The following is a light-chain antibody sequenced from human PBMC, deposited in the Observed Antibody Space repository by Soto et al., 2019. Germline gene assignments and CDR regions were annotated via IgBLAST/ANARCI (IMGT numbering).Light chain of an antibody. J-gene: IGLJ1*01. Sequence: QSVLTQPASVSGSPGQSITISCTGTISDVGGYNYVSWYQQHPGKAPKLMISEVSRRPSGVPERFSGSKSGNTASLTVSGLQADDEAHYYCSSYAGSNNFVFGTGTKVTVL. CDR1: ISDVGGYNY. CDR2: EVS. V-gene: IGLV2-8*01. CDR3: SSYAGSNNFV.